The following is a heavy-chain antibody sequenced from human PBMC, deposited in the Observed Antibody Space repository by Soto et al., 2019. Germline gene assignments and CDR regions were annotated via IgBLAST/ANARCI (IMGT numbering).Heavy chain of an antibody. CDR3: AREVGYGDFSAALLD. Sequence: VQLMQSGAEVKKPGSSVKVSCKASGGTFSSHSINWVRQAPGQGLEWMGGVISLFGTANYAHNFKGRVTLTADQSTRTAYMELNSLRSDDTAVYYCAREVGYGDFSAALLDWGQGTLVTVSS. CDR2: VISLFGTA. V-gene: IGHV1-69*01. D-gene: IGHD4-17*01. J-gene: IGHJ4*02. CDR1: GGTFSSHS.